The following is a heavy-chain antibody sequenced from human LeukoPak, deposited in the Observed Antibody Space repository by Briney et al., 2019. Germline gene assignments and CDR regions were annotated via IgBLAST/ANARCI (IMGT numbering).Heavy chain of an antibody. V-gene: IGHV1-2*02. Sequence: ASVKVSCKASGYTFTGYYMHWVRQAPGQGLEWMGWINPNSGGTNYAQKFQGRVTMTRDTSISTAYMELSRRRSDDTAVYYCAREFASIAAHDYWGQGTLVTVSS. CDR2: INPNSGGT. CDR3: AREFASIAAHDY. J-gene: IGHJ4*02. CDR1: GYTFTGYY. D-gene: IGHD6-6*01.